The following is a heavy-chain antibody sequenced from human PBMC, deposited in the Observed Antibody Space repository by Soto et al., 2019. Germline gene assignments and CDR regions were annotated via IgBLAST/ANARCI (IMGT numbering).Heavy chain of an antibody. D-gene: IGHD2-15*01. CDR1: GYTLTELS. Sequence: ASVKVSCKVSGYTLTELSMHWVRQAPGKGLEWMGGFDPEDGETIYAQKFQGRVTMTEDTSTDTAYMELSSLRSEDTAVYYCATGSVVVVAAANYYYYYGMDVWGQGTTVTVS. J-gene: IGHJ6*02. CDR3: ATGSVVVVAAANYYYYYGMDV. CDR2: FDPEDGET. V-gene: IGHV1-24*01.